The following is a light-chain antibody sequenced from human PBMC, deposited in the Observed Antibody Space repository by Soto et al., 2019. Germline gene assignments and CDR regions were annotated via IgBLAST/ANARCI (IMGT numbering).Light chain of an antibody. V-gene: IGLV2-23*02. CDR1: SSDVGSYNL. CDR2: EVS. Sequence: QSAPTQPASVSGSPGQSITISCTGTSSDVGSYNLVSWYQQHPGKAPKLMIYEVSKRPSGVSNRFSGSKSGNTASLTISGLQAEDEADYYCCSYAGSSTPLIFGTGTKLTVL. J-gene: IGLJ1*01. CDR3: CSYAGSSTPLI.